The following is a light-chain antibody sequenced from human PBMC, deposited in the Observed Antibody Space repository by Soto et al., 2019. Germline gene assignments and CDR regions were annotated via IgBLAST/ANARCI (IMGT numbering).Light chain of an antibody. V-gene: IGKV3-15*01. Sequence: EIVLTQSPATLSLSPGERATLSCRAIQTVSSSLAWYQQKPGQAPRLLIYGASTRATDIPDRFSGSGSGTEFTLTISNLQSEDLAVYYCQQYNNWPRTFGQGTRLEIK. CDR3: QQYNNWPRT. CDR2: GAS. J-gene: IGKJ5*01. CDR1: QTVSSS.